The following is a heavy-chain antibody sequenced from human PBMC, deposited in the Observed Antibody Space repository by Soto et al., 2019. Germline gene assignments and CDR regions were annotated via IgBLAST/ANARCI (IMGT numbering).Heavy chain of an antibody. CDR2: VSDIGST. Sequence: QVQLQESGPGLVKPAETLSLMCTVSGGSITNYYWSWMRQSPAKGLEWIGYVSDIGSTKSNPSLKGRVTISVDTSYLQVSLKLTSLTAADTAVYYWARGRGGHSAMDVWGQGTTVTVSS. V-gene: IGHV4-59*12. CDR1: GGSITNYY. CDR3: ARGRGGHSAMDV. J-gene: IGHJ6*02. D-gene: IGHD3-16*01.